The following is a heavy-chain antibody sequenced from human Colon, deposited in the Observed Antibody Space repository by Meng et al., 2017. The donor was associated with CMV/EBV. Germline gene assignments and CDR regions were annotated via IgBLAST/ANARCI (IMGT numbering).Heavy chain of an antibody. CDR3: AREVWDDCSSTSCYILGDY. CDR1: GYTFTSYG. J-gene: IGHJ4*02. V-gene: IGHV1-18*01. CDR2: ISAYNGNT. Sequence: ASVKVSCKASGYTFTSYGISWVRQAPGQGLEWMGWISAYNGNTNYAQKLHGRVTMTTDTSTSTAYMELRSLRSDDTAVYYCAREVWDDCSSTSCYILGDYWGQGTLVTVSS. D-gene: IGHD2-2*02.